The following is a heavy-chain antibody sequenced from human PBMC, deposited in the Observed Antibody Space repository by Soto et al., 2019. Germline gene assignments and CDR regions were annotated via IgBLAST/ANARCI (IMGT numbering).Heavy chain of an antibody. V-gene: IGHV4-61*01. D-gene: IGHD5-12*01. J-gene: IGHJ4*02. Sequence: PSETLSLTCSVSGGSVTSSPYHWSWIRQSPEKGLEWIGYVSYNGGANYNPSLKGRVTISLDTSQNQFSLRLSSVTAADTAVYYCASGLIVATIGHYFDYWGQGTLVTVSS. CDR3: ASGLIVATIGHYFDY. CDR2: VSYNGGA. CDR1: GGSVTSSPYH.